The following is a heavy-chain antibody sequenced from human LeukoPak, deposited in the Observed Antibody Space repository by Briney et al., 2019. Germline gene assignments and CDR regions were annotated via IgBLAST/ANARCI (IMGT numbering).Heavy chain of an antibody. J-gene: IGHJ4*02. D-gene: IGHD3-9*01. CDR2: IHYSGST. CDR3: ARDPGDTDWYNFDF. V-gene: IGHV4-59*11. CDR1: GGSLSGHL. Sequence: SETLSLTCTVSGGSLSGHLWSWFRRPPGKGLENIGYIHYSGSTNYNPSYKSRLTVSLEMSKNQFSLSLSSVTAADTAVYYCARDPGDTDWYNFDFWGQGILVTVSS.